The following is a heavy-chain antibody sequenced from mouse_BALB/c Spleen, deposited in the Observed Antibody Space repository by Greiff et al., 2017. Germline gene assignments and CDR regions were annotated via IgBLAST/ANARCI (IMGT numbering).Heavy chain of an antibody. J-gene: IGHJ3*01. CDR3: AREGFAY. CDR1: GYTFTSYW. Sequence: QVQLQQSGAELAKPGASVKMSCKASGYTFTSYWMHWVKQRPGQGLEWIGYINPSTGYTEYNQKFKDKATLTADKSSSTAYMQLSSLTSGDSAVYYCAREGFAYWGQGTLVTVSA. CDR2: INPSTGYT. V-gene: IGHV1-7*01.